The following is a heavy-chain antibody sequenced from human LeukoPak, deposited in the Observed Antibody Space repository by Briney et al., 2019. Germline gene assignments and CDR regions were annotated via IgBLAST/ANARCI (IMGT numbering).Heavy chain of an antibody. CDR2: IYYSGST. CDR3: ARALTGAFYCYGLDV. CDR1: GGSISSSSYY. V-gene: IGHV4-39*01. D-gene: IGHD7-27*01. J-gene: IGHJ6*02. Sequence: SETLSLTCTVSGGSISSSSYYWGWIRQPPGRGLEWIGSIYYSGSTYYNPSLKRRLTITVDTSKNQSSLKLSSVTAADTAVYYCARALTGAFYCYGLDVWGQGTTVSVS.